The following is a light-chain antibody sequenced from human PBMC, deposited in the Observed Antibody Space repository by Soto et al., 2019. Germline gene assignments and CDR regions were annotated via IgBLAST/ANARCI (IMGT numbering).Light chain of an antibody. CDR3: QQYGSSSWT. J-gene: IGKJ1*01. CDR1: QSVSNTY. V-gene: IGKV3-20*01. Sequence: EIVLTQSPGTLSLSPGERATLSCRASQSVSNTYLAWYQQQPGQAPRLLIYGASNRATGIPDRFSGSGSGTDFTLTISRLEPEDFAVYYCQQYGSSSWTFGQGTKVDIK. CDR2: GAS.